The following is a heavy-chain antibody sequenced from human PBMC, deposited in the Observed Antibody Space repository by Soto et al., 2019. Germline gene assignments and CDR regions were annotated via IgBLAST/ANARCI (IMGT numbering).Heavy chain of an antibody. J-gene: IGHJ2*01. D-gene: IGHD4-17*01. CDR3: ARVSTYGVGASDL. V-gene: IGHV1-46*01. CDR2: INPSGGST. CDR1: GYTFTSYY. Sequence: QVQLVQSGAEVKKPGASVKVSCKASGYTFTSYYMHWVRQAPGQGLEWMGIINPSGGSTSYAQKFQGRVTMTRVKSTSTVYMELSSLRSEDTAVYYCARVSTYGVGASDLWGRGTLVTVSS.